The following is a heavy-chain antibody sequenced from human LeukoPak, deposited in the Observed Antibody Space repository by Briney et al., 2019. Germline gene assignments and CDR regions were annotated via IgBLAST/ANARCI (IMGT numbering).Heavy chain of an antibody. CDR1: GYTFTSYY. V-gene: IGHV1-46*01. CDR2: INPSGGST. CDR3: ATESYSGSYLYAFDI. J-gene: IGHJ3*02. D-gene: IGHD1-26*01. Sequence: ASVKVSCKASGYTFTSYYMHWVRRAPGQGLEWMGIINPSGGSTSYAQKFQGRVTMTEDTSTDTAYMELSSLRSEDTAVYYCATESYSGSYLYAFDIWGQGTMVTVSS.